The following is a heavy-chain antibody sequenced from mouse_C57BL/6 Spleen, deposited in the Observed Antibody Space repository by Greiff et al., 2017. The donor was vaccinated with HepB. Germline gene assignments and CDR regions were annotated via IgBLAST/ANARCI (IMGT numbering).Heavy chain of an antibody. J-gene: IGHJ3*01. CDR1: GYTFTDYN. V-gene: IGHV1-18*01. D-gene: IGHD1-1*01. CDR3: ARGQYYGSSSLGFAY. CDR2: INPNNGGN. Sequence: EVKLMESGPELVKPGASVKIPCKASGYTFTDYNMDWVKQSHGKSLEWIGDINPNNGGNIYNQKFKGKATLTVEKSSSTAYMELRSLTSEDTAVYYCARGQYYGSSSLGFAYWGQGTLVTVSA.